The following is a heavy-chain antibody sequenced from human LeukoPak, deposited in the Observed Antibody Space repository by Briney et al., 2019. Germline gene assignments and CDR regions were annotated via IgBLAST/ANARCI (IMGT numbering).Heavy chain of an antibody. V-gene: IGHV1-69*13. CDR2: IIPIFGTA. D-gene: IGHD5-24*01. J-gene: IGHJ4*02. CDR1: GGTFSSYA. CDR3: ARSTPDRRGWLQSKFDY. Sequence: GASVKVSCKASGGTFSSYAISWVRQAPGQGLEWMGGIIPIFGTANYAQKFQGRVTITADESTSTAYMELSSLRSEDTAVYYCARSTPDRRGWLQSKFDYWGQGTLVTVSS.